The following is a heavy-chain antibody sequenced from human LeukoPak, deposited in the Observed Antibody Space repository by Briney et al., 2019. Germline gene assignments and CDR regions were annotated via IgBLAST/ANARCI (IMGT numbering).Heavy chain of an antibody. J-gene: IGHJ4*02. CDR1: GFTFSSYR. CDR3: ARAQPEYSSSSYFDY. CDR2: ISSSSSYI. D-gene: IGHD6-6*01. V-gene: IGHV3-21*01. Sequence: GGSLRLSCAASGFTFSSYRMNWVRQAPGKGLEWVSSISSSSSYIYYADSVKGRFTISRDNAKNSLYLQMNSLRAEDTAVYYCARAQPEYSSSSYFDYWGQGTLVTVSS.